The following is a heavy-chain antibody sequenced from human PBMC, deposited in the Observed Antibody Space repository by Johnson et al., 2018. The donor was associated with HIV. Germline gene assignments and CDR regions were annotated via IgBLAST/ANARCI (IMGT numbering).Heavy chain of an antibody. J-gene: IGHJ3*02. CDR2: INWNGGSI. CDR1: AFTSSSYS. CDR3: AKAYSSSWYGLDAFDI. Sequence: VQLVESGGGVVQPGRSLRLSCAASAFTSSSYSMHWVRQAPGKGLEWVSGINWNGGSIGYADSVKGRFTISRDNAKNSLYLQMNSLRAEDTALYYCAKAYSSSWYGLDAFDIWGQGTMVTVSS. V-gene: IGHV3-9*02. D-gene: IGHD6-13*01.